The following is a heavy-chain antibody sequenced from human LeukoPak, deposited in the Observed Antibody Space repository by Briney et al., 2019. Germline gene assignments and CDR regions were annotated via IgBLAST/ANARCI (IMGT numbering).Heavy chain of an antibody. V-gene: IGHV3-30*04. Sequence: GGSLRLSCAASGFTFSSYAMHWVRQAPGKGLEWVAVISYDGSNKYYADSVEGRFTISRDNSKNTLYLQMNSLRAEDTAVYYCARGGLRYFDWLPRGIFDYWGQGTLVTVSS. CDR3: ARGGLRYFDWLPRGIFDY. D-gene: IGHD3-9*01. J-gene: IGHJ4*02. CDR2: ISYDGSNK. CDR1: GFTFSSYA.